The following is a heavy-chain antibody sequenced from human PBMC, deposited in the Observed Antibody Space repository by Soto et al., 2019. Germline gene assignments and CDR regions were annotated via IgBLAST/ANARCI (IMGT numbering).Heavy chain of an antibody. V-gene: IGHV1-69*13. CDR1: GGTFSSYA. J-gene: IGHJ5*02. Sequence: SVKVSCKASGGTFSSYAISWVRQAPGQGLEWMGGIIPIFGTANYAQKFQGRVTITADESTSTAYMELSSLRSEDTAVYYCARDRSLINEHSAVGWFDPWGQGTLVTVSS. CDR2: IIPIFGTA. D-gene: IGHD1-26*01. CDR3: ARDRSLINEHSAVGWFDP.